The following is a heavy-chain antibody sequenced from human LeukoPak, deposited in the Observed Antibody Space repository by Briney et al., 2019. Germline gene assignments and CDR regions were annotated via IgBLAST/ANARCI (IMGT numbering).Heavy chain of an antibody. Sequence: GGSLRLSCAASGFTFSSYWMHWVRQAPGKGLVWVSRINSDGSSTSYADSVKGRFTISRDNAKNMLYLQMNSPRAEDTAVYYCARSSLITPDAFDIWGQGTMVTVSS. D-gene: IGHD3-16*01. V-gene: IGHV3-74*01. CDR1: GFTFSSYW. CDR2: INSDGSST. CDR3: ARSSLITPDAFDI. J-gene: IGHJ3*02.